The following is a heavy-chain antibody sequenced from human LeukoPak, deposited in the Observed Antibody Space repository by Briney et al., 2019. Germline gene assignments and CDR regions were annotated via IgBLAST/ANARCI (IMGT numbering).Heavy chain of an antibody. CDR1: GYTFTSYA. Sequence: SVKVSCKASGYTFTSYAMNWVRQAPGQGLEWMGGIIPIFGTANYAQKFQGRVTITADKSTGTAYMELSSLRSEDTAVYYCARASDLTWNWFDPWGQGTLVTVSS. CDR2: IIPIFGTA. CDR3: ARASDLTWNWFDP. D-gene: IGHD1-14*01. J-gene: IGHJ5*02. V-gene: IGHV1-69*06.